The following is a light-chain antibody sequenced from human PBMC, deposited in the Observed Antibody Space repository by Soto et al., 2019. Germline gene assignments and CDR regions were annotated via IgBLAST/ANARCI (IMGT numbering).Light chain of an antibody. CDR1: QSVSSY. CDR3: QQRINWPIT. J-gene: IGKJ5*01. Sequence: EIVLTQSPATLSLSPGERATLSCRASQSVSSYLAWYQQKPGQAPRLLIYDASNRATGIPARVSGSGSGTDFTLTISSLEPEDFAVYYCQQRINWPITFGQGTRLEIK. CDR2: DAS. V-gene: IGKV3-11*01.